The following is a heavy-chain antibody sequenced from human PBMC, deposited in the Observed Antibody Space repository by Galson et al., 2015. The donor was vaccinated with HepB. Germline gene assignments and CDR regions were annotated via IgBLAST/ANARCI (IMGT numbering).Heavy chain of an antibody. CDR1: GYTLTELS. Sequence: SCKVSGYTLTELSMHWVRQAPGKGLEWMGGFDPEDGETIYAQKFQGRVTMTEDTSTDTAYMELSSLRSEDTAVYYCATESTHDYGDYHWYFDLWGRGTLVTVSS. V-gene: IGHV1-24*01. J-gene: IGHJ2*01. D-gene: IGHD4-17*01. CDR2: FDPEDGET. CDR3: ATESTHDYGDYHWYFDL.